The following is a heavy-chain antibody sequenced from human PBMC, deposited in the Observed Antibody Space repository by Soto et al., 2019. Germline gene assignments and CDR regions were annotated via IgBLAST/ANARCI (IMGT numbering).Heavy chain of an antibody. CDR3: ARSLGDIVDDNWFDP. CDR1: GFTVSSNY. D-gene: IGHD5-12*01. Sequence: EVQLVESGGGLVQPGGSLRLSCAASGFTVSSNYMSWVRQAPGKGLGWVSVIYSGGSTYYADSVKGRFTISRHNSKNTLYLQMNSLRAEDTAVYYCARSLGDIVDDNWFDPWGQGTLVTVSS. CDR2: IYSGGST. V-gene: IGHV3-53*04. J-gene: IGHJ5*02.